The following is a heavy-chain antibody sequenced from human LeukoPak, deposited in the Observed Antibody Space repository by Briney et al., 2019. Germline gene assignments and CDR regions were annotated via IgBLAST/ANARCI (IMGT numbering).Heavy chain of an antibody. CDR1: GDSSIHY. D-gene: IGHD3-10*01. CDR2: MSATGSP. V-gene: IGHV4-4*07. Sequence: SETLSLTCTISGDSSIHYWTWIRQPVGKGLEWIGRMSATGSPNYNTSLKSRITMPLDTSKNQFYLKLTSVTAADTAIYYCARDSFGVNAFSFWGRGTVVTVSS. CDR3: ARDSFGVNAFSF. J-gene: IGHJ3*01.